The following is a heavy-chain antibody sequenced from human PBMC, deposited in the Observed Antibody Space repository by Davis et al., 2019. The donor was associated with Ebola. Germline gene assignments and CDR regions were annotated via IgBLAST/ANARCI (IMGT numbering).Heavy chain of an antibody. CDR2: ISSSSSYI. CDR3: ARDRSGSNLRFLEWLPQGYFDY. J-gene: IGHJ4*02. V-gene: IGHV3-21*01. Sequence: GESLKISCAASGFTFSSYSMNWVRQAPGKGLEWVSSISSSSSYIYYADSVKGRFTISRDNAKNSLYLQMNSLRAEDTAVYYCARDRSGSNLRFLEWLPQGYFDYWGQGTLVTVSS. CDR1: GFTFSSYS. D-gene: IGHD3-3*01.